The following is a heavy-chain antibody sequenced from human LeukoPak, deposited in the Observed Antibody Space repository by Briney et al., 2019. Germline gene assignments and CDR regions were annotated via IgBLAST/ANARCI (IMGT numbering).Heavy chain of an antibody. CDR3: AKAVPYYDFWSGYSGGWFDP. J-gene: IGHJ5*02. CDR2: ISYDGSNK. D-gene: IGHD3-3*01. V-gene: IGHV3-30*18. CDR1: GFTFSSYG. Sequence: GGSLRLSCAASGFTFSSYGMHWVRQAPGKGLEWVAVISYDGSNKYYADSVKGRFTISRDNSKNTLYLQMNSLRAEDTAVYYCAKAVPYYDFWSGYSGGWFDPWGQGTLVTVSS.